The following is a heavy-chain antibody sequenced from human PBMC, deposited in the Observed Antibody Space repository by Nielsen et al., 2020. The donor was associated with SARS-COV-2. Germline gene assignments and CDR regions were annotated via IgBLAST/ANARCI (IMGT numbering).Heavy chain of an antibody. J-gene: IGHJ4*02. Sequence: GESLKISCAASGFIFSSYWMSWVRQAPGKGLEWVANIKQDGSEKYYVDSVKGRFTISRDNAKNSLYLQMNSLRAEDTAVYYCLGYCSGGSCYSPVGATWSTDYWGQGTLVTVSS. CDR2: IKQDGSEK. D-gene: IGHD2-15*01. CDR3: LGYCSGGSCYSPVGATWSTDY. V-gene: IGHV3-7*01. CDR1: GFIFSSYW.